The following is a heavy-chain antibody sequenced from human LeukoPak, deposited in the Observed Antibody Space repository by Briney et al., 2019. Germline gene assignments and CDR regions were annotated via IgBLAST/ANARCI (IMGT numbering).Heavy chain of an antibody. CDR1: GFTFDDYG. CDR2: INWNGDST. V-gene: IGHV3-20*04. J-gene: IGHJ4*02. CDR3: ARGGYSYGAPYYFDY. D-gene: IGHD5-18*01. Sequence: RPGGSLRLSCAASGFTFDDYGMSWVRQAPGKGLEWVSGINWNGDSTGYADSVKGRLTIIRDNAKSSLFLQMNSLRAEDTAFYYCARGGYSYGAPYYFDYWGQGTLVTVSS.